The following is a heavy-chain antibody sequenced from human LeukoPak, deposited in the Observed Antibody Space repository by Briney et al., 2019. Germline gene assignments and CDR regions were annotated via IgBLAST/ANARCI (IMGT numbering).Heavy chain of an antibody. V-gene: IGHV3-7*01. D-gene: IGHD6-19*01. Sequence: GGSLTLSCAASGFTFSSYWMSWVRQAPGKGLEWVATIKYDGSDKYYVDSVRGRFTISRDNAKNSLYLQMNSLSGDDTAVYFCARPSFSSGSYFDHWGQGTLVTVSS. CDR2: IKYDGSDK. CDR1: GFTFSSYW. CDR3: ARPSFSSGSYFDH. J-gene: IGHJ4*02.